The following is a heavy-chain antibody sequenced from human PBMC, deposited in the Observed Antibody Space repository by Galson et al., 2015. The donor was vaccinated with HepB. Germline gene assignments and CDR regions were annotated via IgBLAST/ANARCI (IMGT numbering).Heavy chain of an antibody. CDR1: GGSISSYY. D-gene: IGHD1-7*01. CDR2: IYYSGST. V-gene: IGHV4-59*01. CDR3: ARDLGNWNYNAFDI. J-gene: IGHJ3*02. Sequence: SETLSLTCTVSGGSISSYYWSWIRQPPGKGLEWIGYIYYSGSTNYNPSLKSRVTISVDTSKNQFSLKLSSVTAADTAVYYCARDLGNWNYNAFDIWGQGTMVTVSS.